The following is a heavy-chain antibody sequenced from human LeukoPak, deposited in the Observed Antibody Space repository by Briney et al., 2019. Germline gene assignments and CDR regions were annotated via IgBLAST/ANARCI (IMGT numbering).Heavy chain of an antibody. D-gene: IGHD3-3*01. CDR2: ISAYNGNT. CDR1: GYTFTSYG. Sequence: ASVKVSCKASGYTFTSYGISWVRQAPGQGLEWMGWISAYNGNTNYAQKLQGRVTMTTDTSTSTAYMELRSLRSDDTAVYYCARASADYDFWSGYYYEYYFDYWGQGTLVTVSS. CDR3: ARASADYDFWSGYYYEYYFDY. J-gene: IGHJ4*02. V-gene: IGHV1-18*01.